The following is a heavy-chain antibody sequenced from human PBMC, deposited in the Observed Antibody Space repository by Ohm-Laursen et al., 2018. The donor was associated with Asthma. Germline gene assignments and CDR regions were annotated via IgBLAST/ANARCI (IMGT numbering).Heavy chain of an antibody. CDR3: ARGLGGIHRWLSYQIDK. V-gene: IGHV3-30-3*01. D-gene: IGHD5-18*01. CDR2: MSYDGTNK. Sequence: SLRLSCAASGFTFSSYAMSWVRQAPGKGLEWVAVMSYDGTNKYHAASVQGRFTISRDNSKSTLFLQMSSLRPEDTAVYYCARGLGGIHRWLSYQIDKWGLGTQVTVSS. CDR1: GFTFSSYA. J-gene: IGHJ4*02.